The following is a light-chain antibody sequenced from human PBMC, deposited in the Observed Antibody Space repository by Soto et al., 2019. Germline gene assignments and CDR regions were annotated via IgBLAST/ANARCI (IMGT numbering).Light chain of an antibody. CDR1: SSDVGAYNY. CDR3: SSYTTSANYV. Sequence: QSVLTQPASVSGSPGPSITISCTGTSSDVGAYNYVSWYQQHPGKAPKLMIYDVSNRPSGVSNRFSGSKSGNTASLTISGLQAEDEADYYCSSYTTSANYVFGTGT. V-gene: IGLV2-14*01. J-gene: IGLJ1*01. CDR2: DVS.